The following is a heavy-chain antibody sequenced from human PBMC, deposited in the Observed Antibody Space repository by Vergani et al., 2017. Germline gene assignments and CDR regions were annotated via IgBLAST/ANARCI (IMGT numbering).Heavy chain of an antibody. J-gene: IGHJ4*02. Sequence: QVQLQQWGAGLLKPSETLSLTCAVYGGSFSGYYWSWIRQPPGKGLEWIGEINHSGSTNYNPSLKSRVTISVDPSKNQFSLQLSSVTAADTAVYYCARGLGLYGSGSYRYYFDYWGQGTLVTVSS. CDR1: GGSFSGYY. D-gene: IGHD3-10*01. CDR2: INHSGST. V-gene: IGHV4-34*01. CDR3: ARGLGLYGSGSYRYYFDY.